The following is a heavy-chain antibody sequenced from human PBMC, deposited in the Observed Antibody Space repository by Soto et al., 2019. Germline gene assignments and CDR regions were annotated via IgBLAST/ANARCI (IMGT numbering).Heavy chain of an antibody. J-gene: IGHJ6*02. Sequence: GASVKVSCKASGYTFTSYDINWVRQATGQGLEWMGWMNPNSGNTGYAQKLQGRVTMTRNTSISTAYMELSSLRSEDTAVYYCARGGSRHYDFWSGYYGGYYYYYYGMDVWGQGTTVTVSS. CDR1: GYTFTSYD. CDR2: MNPNSGNT. V-gene: IGHV1-8*01. D-gene: IGHD3-3*01. CDR3: ARGGSRHYDFWSGYYGGYYYYYYGMDV.